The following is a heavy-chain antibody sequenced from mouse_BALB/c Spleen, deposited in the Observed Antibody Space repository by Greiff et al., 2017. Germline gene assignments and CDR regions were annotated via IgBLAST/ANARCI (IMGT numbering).Heavy chain of an antibody. CDR1: GFSLTSYG. CDR2: IWAGGST. Sequence: VKLMESGPGLVAPSQSLSITCTVSGFSLTSYGVHWVRQPPGKGLEWLGVIWAGGSTNYNSALMSRLSISKDNSKSQVFLKMNSLQTDDTAMYYCARGLLRAMDYWGQGTSVTVSS. D-gene: IGHD1-1*01. V-gene: IGHV2-9*02. J-gene: IGHJ4*01. CDR3: ARGLLRAMDY.